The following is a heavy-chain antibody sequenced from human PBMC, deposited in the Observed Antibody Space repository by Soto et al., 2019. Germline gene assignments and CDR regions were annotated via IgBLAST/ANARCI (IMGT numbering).Heavy chain of an antibody. J-gene: IGHJ4*02. CDR3: ARGIRFLEWFVDY. CDR2: IYYSGST. CDR1: GGSVSSGSYY. D-gene: IGHD3-3*01. Sequence: SETLSLTCTVSGGSVSSGSYYWSGIRQPPGKGLEWIGYIYYSGSTNYNPSLKSRVTISVDTSKNQFSLKLSSVTAADTAVYYCARGIRFLEWFVDYWGQGTLVTVSS. V-gene: IGHV4-61*01.